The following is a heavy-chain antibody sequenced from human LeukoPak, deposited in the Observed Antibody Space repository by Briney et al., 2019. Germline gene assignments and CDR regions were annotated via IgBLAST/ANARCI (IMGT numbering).Heavy chain of an antibody. J-gene: IGHJ3*02. CDR1: GFTFRSYN. CDR3: ARDFGEQWLGIDAFDI. CDR2: ITGGSTTI. D-gene: IGHD6-19*01. V-gene: IGHV3-48*01. Sequence: QTGGSLRLSCAASGFTFRSYNMNWVRQAPGKGLEWVSYITGGSTTIYYADSVKGRFTISRDNAKNSLYLQMNSLRAEDTAVYYCARDFGEQWLGIDAFDIWGQGTMVTVSS.